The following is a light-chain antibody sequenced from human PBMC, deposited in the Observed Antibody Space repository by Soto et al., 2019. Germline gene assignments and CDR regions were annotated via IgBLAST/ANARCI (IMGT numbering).Light chain of an antibody. V-gene: IGLV2-14*01. CDR1: SSDIGAYDY. CDR2: EVT. CDR3: SSYSTTSALAL. Sequence: QSVLTQPASVSGSPGQSITISCTGSSSDIGAYDYVSWYQQYPGKAPKRVLCEVTRRPSGVSHRFSGSKSGNTASLTISGLQAEDEADYFCSSYSTTSALALFGGGTKLTVL. J-gene: IGLJ3*02.